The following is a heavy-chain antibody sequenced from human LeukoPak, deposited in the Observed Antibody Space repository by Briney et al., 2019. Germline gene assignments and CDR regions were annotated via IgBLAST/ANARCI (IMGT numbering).Heavy chain of an antibody. V-gene: IGHV3-23*01. CDR3: AKDRETDSGWSLDY. Sequence: HPGGSLRLSCAAFRFTFSTYAMSWVRQAPGKGLEWVSGISASGSNTYYPDSVKGRFTISRDNSKNTLYLQMNSLRAEDTAVYYCAKDRETDSGWSLDYWGQGTLVTVSS. CDR2: ISASGSNT. CDR1: RFTFSTYA. J-gene: IGHJ4*02. D-gene: IGHD6-19*01.